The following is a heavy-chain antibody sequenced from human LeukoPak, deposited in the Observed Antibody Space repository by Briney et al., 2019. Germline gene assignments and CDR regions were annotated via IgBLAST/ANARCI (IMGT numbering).Heavy chain of an antibody. J-gene: IGHJ4*02. CDR2: IYSGGST. Sequence: GGSLRLSCAASGFTVSSNYMNWVRQAPGKGLEWVSVIYSGGSTYYADSVKDRFTISRDNSKNTLYLQMNSLRAEDTAVYYCARAIPPPEASTVTTFDYWGQGTLVTVSS. CDR3: ARAIPPPEASTVTTFDY. V-gene: IGHV3-66*01. CDR1: GFTVSSNY. D-gene: IGHD4-11*01.